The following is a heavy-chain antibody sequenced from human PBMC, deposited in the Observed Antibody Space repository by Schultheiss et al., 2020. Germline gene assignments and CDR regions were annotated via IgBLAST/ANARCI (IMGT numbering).Heavy chain of an antibody. CDR2: IYTSGST. Sequence: SQTLSLTCAVYGGSFSGYYWSWIRQPAGKGLEWIGRIYTSGSTNYNPCLKSRVTMSVDTSKNQFSLKLSSVTAADTAVYYCARVGSGYYYRAGMDVWGQGTTVT. CDR1: GGSFSGYY. D-gene: IGHD3-22*01. V-gene: IGHV4-59*10. CDR3: ARVGSGYYYRAGMDV. J-gene: IGHJ6*02.